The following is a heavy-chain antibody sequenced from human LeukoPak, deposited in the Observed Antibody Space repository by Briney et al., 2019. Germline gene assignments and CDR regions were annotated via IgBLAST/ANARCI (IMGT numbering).Heavy chain of an antibody. V-gene: IGHV3-48*01. Sequence: GGSLRLSCAASGFTFSSYSMNWVRQAPGKGLEWVSYISSSSSTIYYADSVKGRFTISRDNAKNSLYLQMNSLRAEDTAVYYCARDREDYGDYVFDYWGQGTLVTVSS. CDR3: ARDREDYGDYVFDY. J-gene: IGHJ4*02. CDR1: GFTFSSYS. CDR2: ISSSSSTI. D-gene: IGHD4-17*01.